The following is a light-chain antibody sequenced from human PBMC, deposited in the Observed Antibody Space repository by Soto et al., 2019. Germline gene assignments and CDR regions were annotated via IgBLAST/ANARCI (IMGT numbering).Light chain of an antibody. CDR3: QQRSNWPPST. CDR2: DAS. J-gene: IGKJ3*01. CDR1: QRVSSN. Sequence: EIVLTQSPATLSSSPAERATLSCRAPQRVSSNLAWYQQQPGQAPRLLIYDASNRATGISARFSGSVSGTDFTLNISSLEPDDFAVYYWQQRSNWPPSTFGPGTKGDIK. V-gene: IGKV3-11*01.